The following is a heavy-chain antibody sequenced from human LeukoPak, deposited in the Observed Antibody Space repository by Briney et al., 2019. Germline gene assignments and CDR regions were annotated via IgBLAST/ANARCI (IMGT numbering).Heavy chain of an antibody. CDR3: ARGTDGSSWYPH. D-gene: IGHD6-13*01. J-gene: IGHJ4*02. V-gene: IGHV3-21*01. CDR2: ISSSSSYI. CDR1: GFTFTNYW. Sequence: GGSLRLSCVASGFTFTNYWMNWVRQAPGKGLEWVSSISSSSSYIYYEDSVKGRFTISRDNAKNSLYLQMNSLRAEDTAVYYCARGTDGSSWYPHWGQGTLVTVSS.